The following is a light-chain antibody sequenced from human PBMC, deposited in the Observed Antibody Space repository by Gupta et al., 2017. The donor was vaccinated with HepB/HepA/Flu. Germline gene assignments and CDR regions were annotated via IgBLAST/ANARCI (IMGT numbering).Light chain of an antibody. V-gene: IGLV1-47*01. CDR2: RNN. CDR3: ATWDDSLSGWV. CDR1: TSNIGSNY. Sequence: QSVLTHPPSASGTPGQRVTISFSGSTSNIGSNYVYWYQQLPGTAPKLIIYRNNQRPSGVPDRFSGSKSGPSASLAISGLRSEDEADYYCATWDDSLSGWVFGGGTKLTVL. J-gene: IGLJ3*02.